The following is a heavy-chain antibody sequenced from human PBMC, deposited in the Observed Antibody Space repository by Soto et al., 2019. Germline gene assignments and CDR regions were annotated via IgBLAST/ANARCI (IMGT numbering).Heavy chain of an antibody. V-gene: IGHV6-1*01. CDR2: TYYRSKWYN. D-gene: IGHD6-13*01. CDR3: ARERYSNSFWRFRGWFDP. J-gene: IGHJ5*02. Sequence: SQTLSLTCAISGDSVSSNSAAWNWIRQSPSRGLEWLGRTYYRSKWYNDYAVSVKSRITINPDTSKNQFSLQLNSVTPEDTAVYYCARERYSNSFWRFRGWFDPSGQGTLDIGSS. CDR1: GDSVSSNSAA.